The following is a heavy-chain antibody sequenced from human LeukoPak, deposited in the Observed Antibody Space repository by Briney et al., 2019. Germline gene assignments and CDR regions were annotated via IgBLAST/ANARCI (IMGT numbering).Heavy chain of an antibody. CDR3: ARSCSGGSCYYYYGMDV. D-gene: IGHD2-15*01. CDR1: GYTFTSYA. J-gene: IGHJ6*02. CDR2: INAGNGNT. V-gene: IGHV1-3*01. Sequence: GASVKVSCKASGYTFTSYAMNWVRQAPGQRLEWMGWINAGNGNTKYSQKFQGRVTITRDTSASTAYMELSSLRSEDTAVYYCARSCSGGSCYYYYGMDVWGQGTTVTVSS.